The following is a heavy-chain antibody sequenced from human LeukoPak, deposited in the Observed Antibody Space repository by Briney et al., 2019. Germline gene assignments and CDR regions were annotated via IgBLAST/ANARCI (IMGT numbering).Heavy chain of an antibody. J-gene: IGHJ4*02. D-gene: IGHD6-19*01. V-gene: IGHV1-69*05. CDR3: SRRTSVAGRVFDY. CDR1: GGTFSSSG. CDR2: ITPLFGTA. Sequence: PVASVKVSCKASGGTFSSSGVTWVRQAPGQGLEWMGGITPLFGTANYAQKFQRRVTITTDESTSTAYMELSSLRSDDTAVYYCSRRTSVAGRVFDYWGQGTLVTVSS.